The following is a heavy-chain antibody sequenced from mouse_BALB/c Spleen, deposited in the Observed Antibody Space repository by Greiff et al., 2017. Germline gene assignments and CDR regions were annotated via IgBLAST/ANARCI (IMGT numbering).Heavy chain of an antibody. V-gene: IGHV3-2*02. Sequence: EVQLQQSGPGLVKPSHSLSLSCTASGYSITSDYVWSWNRQYPGNKLEWIGFVSYSGSTSYNPSLKSRISITQDTSKNQFFLQLNSVTTEDTATYYCAHWDRYWYFDVWGAGTTVTVSS. CDR1: GYSITSDYV. D-gene: IGHD4-1*01. CDR2: VSYSGST. CDR3: AHWDRYWYFDV. J-gene: IGHJ1*01.